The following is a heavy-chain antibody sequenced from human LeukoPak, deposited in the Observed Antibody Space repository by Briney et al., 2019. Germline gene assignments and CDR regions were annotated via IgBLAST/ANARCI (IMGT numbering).Heavy chain of an antibody. CDR2: IIPILGIA. D-gene: IGHD3-3*01. CDR3: ATHTIFGVVTYASLI. CDR1: GGTFSSYA. Sequence: SVEVSCKASGGTFSSYAISWVRQAPGQGLEWMGRIIPILGIANYAQKFQGRVTMTEDTSTDTAYMELSSLTSEDTAVYYCATHTIFGVVTYASLIWGRGTLVTVSS. V-gene: IGHV1-69*04. J-gene: IGHJ3*02.